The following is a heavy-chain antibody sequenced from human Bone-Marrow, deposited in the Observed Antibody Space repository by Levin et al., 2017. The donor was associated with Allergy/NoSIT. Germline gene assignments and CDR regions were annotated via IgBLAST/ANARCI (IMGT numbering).Heavy chain of an antibody. CDR2: IYSSGNT. CDR3: ARMAAMTYFDS. D-gene: IGHD5-24*01. CDR1: GDSINNPDYY. Sequence: SETLSLTCSVSGDSINNPDYYWSWVRQSPGTGLEWIGYIYSSGNTYYNPSLESRLVLSLDTSEAQFSLRLTSLTAADTAIYYCARMAAMTYFDSWGPGTLITVSS. V-gene: IGHV4-30-4*01. J-gene: IGHJ4*02.